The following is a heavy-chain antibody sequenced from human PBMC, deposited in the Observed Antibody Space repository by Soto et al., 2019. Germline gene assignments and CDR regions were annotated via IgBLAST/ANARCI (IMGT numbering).Heavy chain of an antibody. V-gene: IGHV4-34*01. CDR3: AREQGYCRGRSCYNYMDV. D-gene: IGHD2-15*01. J-gene: IGHJ6*03. CDR1: SGSFSGYY. CDR2: INHSGNS. Sequence: SETLSLTCAVYSGSFSGYYWSWIRQPPGKGLEWIGDINHSGNSNYNPSLKSRVTISVDKSKNQFSLKLSSLTAADTAVYYCAREQGYCRGRSCYNYMDVWGKGTTVT.